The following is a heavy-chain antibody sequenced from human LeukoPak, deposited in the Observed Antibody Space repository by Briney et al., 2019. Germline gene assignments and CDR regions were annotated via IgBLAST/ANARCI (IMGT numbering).Heavy chain of an antibody. D-gene: IGHD4-23*01. V-gene: IGHV3-33*01. CDR1: GFTFSTYG. CDR2: IWYNGNNK. CDR3: AREEGADGTSGIYS. J-gene: IGHJ4*02. Sequence: QPGGSLRLSCAASGFTFSTYGMHWIRQAPGKGLEWVSDIWYNGNNKYYADSVKGRFTISRDNSKKTVYLQMNSLRVEDTAVYYCAREEGADGTSGIYSWGQGTLVIVSS.